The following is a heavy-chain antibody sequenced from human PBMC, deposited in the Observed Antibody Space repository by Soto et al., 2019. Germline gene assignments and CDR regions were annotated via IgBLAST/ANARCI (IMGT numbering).Heavy chain of an antibody. CDR1: GFTFSSYA. CDR2: ISGSGGST. J-gene: IGHJ3*02. V-gene: IGHV3-23*01. Sequence: LRLSCAASGFTFSSYAMSWVRQAPGKGLEWVSAISGSGGSTYYADSVKGRFTISRDNSKNTLYLQMNSLRAEDTAVYYCAKVLEDIVVVVVAQINDAFDIWGQGTMVTVSS. CDR3: AKVLEDIVVVVVAQINDAFDI. D-gene: IGHD2-15*01.